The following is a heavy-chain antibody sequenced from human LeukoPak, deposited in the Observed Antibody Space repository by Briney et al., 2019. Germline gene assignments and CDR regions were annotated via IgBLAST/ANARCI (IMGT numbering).Heavy chain of an antibody. J-gene: IGHJ4*02. CDR2: ISGSGSST. D-gene: IGHD3-22*01. CDR3: AKDRYYDSSGSRY. CDR1: GLTFSSYA. V-gene: IGHV3-23*01. Sequence: GGSLRLSCAASGLTFSSYAMSWVRQAPGKGLEWVSAISGSGSSTYYADSVRGRFTISRDNYKNSLYMQMNSLRAEDTAVYDCAKDRYYDSSGSRYWGQGTLVTVSS.